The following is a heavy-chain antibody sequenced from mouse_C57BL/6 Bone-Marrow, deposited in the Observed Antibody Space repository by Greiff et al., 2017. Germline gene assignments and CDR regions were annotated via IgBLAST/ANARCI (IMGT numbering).Heavy chain of an antibody. Sequence: SGAELVRPGASVTLSCKASGYTFTDYEMHWVKQTPVHGLEWIGAIAPETGGTAYNQKFKGKAILTADKSSSTAYMELRSLTAEDSAVYYGTEYDYDLYAKDYWGQGTSVTVSS. D-gene: IGHD2-4*01. V-gene: IGHV1-15*01. CDR3: TEYDYDLYAKDY. J-gene: IGHJ4*01. CDR1: GYTFTDYE. CDR2: IAPETGGT.